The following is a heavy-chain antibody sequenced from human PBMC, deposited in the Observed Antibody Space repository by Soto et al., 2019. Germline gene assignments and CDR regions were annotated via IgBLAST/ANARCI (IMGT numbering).Heavy chain of an antibody. CDR3: ARDRGVVTATVLYFDY. V-gene: IGHV4-30-4*01. CDR2: IYYSGST. CDR1: GGSISGGDYY. J-gene: IGHJ4*02. D-gene: IGHD2-21*02. Sequence: PSETLSLTCTVSGGSISGGDYYWSWIRQPPGKGLEWIGYIYYSGSTYYNPSLKSRVTISVDTSKNQFSLKLSSVTAADTAVYYXARDRGVVTATVLYFDYWGQGTLVTVSS.